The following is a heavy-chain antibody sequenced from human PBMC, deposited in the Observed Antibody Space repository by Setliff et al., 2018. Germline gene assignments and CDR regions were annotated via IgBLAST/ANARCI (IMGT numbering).Heavy chain of an antibody. V-gene: IGHV4-59*01. Sequence: SETLSLTCTVSGGSISSYYWSWIRQPPGKGLEWIGYIYYSGSTNYNPSLKSRVTISVDTSKNQFSLKLSSVTAADAAVYYCARESPLDDYVWGSYRSYYFDYWGQGTLVTVSS. CDR3: ARESPLDDYVWGSYRSYYFDY. J-gene: IGHJ4*02. CDR2: IYYSGST. CDR1: GGSISSYY. D-gene: IGHD3-16*02.